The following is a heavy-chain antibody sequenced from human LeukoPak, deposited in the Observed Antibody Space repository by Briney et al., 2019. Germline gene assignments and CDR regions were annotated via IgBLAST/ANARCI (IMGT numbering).Heavy chain of an antibody. D-gene: IGHD4-11*01. Sequence: PGGSLRLSCAAAKFTFSHYGMHWVRQAPGKGLEWVAVIWSDGSNQYYADSVKGRFTISGDNSQNTVFLQMNSLRAEDTGVYYCAKDAQRGFDYSNSLENWGQGTLVTVSS. J-gene: IGHJ4*02. CDR2: IWSDGSNQ. V-gene: IGHV3-33*06. CDR3: AKDAQRGFDYSNSLEN. CDR1: KFTFSHYG.